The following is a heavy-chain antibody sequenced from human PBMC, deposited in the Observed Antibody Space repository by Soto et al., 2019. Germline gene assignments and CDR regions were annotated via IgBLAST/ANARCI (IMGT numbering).Heavy chain of an antibody. Sequence: EVQLVESGGNLVKPGGSLRLSCAASGFTFSNAWMNWVRQAPGKGLEWVGRINSKSDGGTTDYAAPVKGRFTISRDDSKNTLYVQMNSLKTEDTAVYYCSTDRVQLWSQDSWGQGTLVTVSS. D-gene: IGHD5-18*01. CDR2: INSKSDGGTT. CDR3: STDRVQLWSQDS. V-gene: IGHV3-15*07. CDR1: GFTFSNAW. J-gene: IGHJ4*02.